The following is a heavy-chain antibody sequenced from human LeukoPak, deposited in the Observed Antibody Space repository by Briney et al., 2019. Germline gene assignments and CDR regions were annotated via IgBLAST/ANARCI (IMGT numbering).Heavy chain of an antibody. V-gene: IGHV3-53*01. J-gene: IGHJ4*02. D-gene: IGHD3-16*01. CDR1: GFTVSGTH. CDR3: AKDEATSGGGLAS. CDR2: MYTGGTR. Sequence: GGSLRLSCAASGFTVSGTHMSWVRQAPGKGLEWVSAMYTGGTRYYADSVKGRFTISRDNSRNTLFLHMSSLRADDTAVYYCAKDEATSGGGLASWGQGTLVTVSS.